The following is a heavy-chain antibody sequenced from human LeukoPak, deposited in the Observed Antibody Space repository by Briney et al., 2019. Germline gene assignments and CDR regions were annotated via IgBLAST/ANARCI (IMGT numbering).Heavy chain of an antibody. Sequence: PSEGLSLTCTVSGGSISSYDWSWIRPPPGKGLEWIGYIYYSGSTNYNPSLKSRVAISVDTSKNQFSLKLSSVTAADTAVYYCARWGSGYVPRFSYYYYMDVWGKGTTVTVSS. D-gene: IGHD5-12*01. CDR2: IYYSGST. J-gene: IGHJ6*03. CDR1: GGSISSYD. V-gene: IGHV4-59*08. CDR3: ARWGSGYVPRFSYYYYMDV.